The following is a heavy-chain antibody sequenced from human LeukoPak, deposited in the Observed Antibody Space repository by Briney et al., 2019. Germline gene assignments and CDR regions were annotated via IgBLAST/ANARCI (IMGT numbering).Heavy chain of an antibody. D-gene: IGHD6-13*01. CDR2: ISGSGGST. CDR1: GFTFSSYA. V-gene: IGHV3-23*01. J-gene: IGHJ4*02. Sequence: GGSLRLSCAASGFTFSSYAMSWVRQAPGKGLEWVSAISGSGGSTYYADSVKGRFTISRDNSKNTLYLQMNSLRAEDTAVYYRANPGRIAAAVSDYWGQGTLVTVSS. CDR3: ANPGRIAAAVSDY.